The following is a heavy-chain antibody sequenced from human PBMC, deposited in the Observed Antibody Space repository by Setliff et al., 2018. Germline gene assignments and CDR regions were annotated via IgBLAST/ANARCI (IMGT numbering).Heavy chain of an antibody. J-gene: IGHJ4*02. CDR3: FGAGTCSC. D-gene: IGHD3-10*01. Sequence: GGSLRLSCSVSGITFKNAWMTWVRQAPGKGPEWVGRIKSSREGATSDYGAPAKGRFTISRDNARNSLSLQMNSLRTEDTAVYYCFGAGTCSCWGQGTLVTVSS. CDR2: IKSSREGATS. CDR1: GITFKNAW. V-gene: IGHV3-15*01.